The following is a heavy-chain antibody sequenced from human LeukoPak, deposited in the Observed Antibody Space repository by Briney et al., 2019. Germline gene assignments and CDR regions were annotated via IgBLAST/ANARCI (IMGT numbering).Heavy chain of an antibody. Sequence: GGSLRLSCAASGFTFSRYWMTWVRQAPGKGLEWVANIEQDGSAKYYVDSVKGRFTISRDNAKNSLYLQMNSLRVEDTAVYYCAKERKLLPFDCWGQGTLVTVSS. CDR1: GFTFSRYW. CDR3: AKERKLLPFDC. D-gene: IGHD4-23*01. V-gene: IGHV3-7*01. CDR2: IEQDGSAK. J-gene: IGHJ4*02.